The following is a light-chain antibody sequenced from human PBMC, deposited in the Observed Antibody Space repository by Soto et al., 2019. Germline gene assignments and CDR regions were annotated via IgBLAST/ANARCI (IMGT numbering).Light chain of an antibody. V-gene: IGKV3-20*01. CDR3: QQYGTSRT. Sequence: EIVLTQSPGTLSLFPGERATLSCRASQSLITRYFAWYQQKPGQAPRLLIYGASSRATGIPDRFSGSGSGTDFTLTISRLEPEDFAVYSCQQYGTSRTFGQGTRLEIK. CDR1: QSLITRY. CDR2: GAS. J-gene: IGKJ5*01.